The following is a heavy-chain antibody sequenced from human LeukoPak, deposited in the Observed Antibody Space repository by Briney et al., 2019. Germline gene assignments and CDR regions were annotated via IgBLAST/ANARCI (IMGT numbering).Heavy chain of an antibody. J-gene: IGHJ6*03. D-gene: IGHD4-11*01. V-gene: IGHV3-7*01. CDR2: IKQDGSEK. Sequence: PGGSLRLSCTASEFTFSSFSMTWVRQAPGKGLEWVANIKQDGSEKTYVDSVKGRFTISRDNAKNSLYLQMNRLRAEDTAVYYCARRGVTTMTTRRLTSPWRGKYYYYYMDVWGKGTTVTVSS. CDR3: ARRGVTTMTTRRLTSPWRGKYYYYYMDV. CDR1: EFTFSSFS.